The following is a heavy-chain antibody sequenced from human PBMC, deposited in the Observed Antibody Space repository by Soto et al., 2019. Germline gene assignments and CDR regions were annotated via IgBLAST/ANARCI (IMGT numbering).Heavy chain of an antibody. V-gene: IGHV1-69*06. D-gene: IGHD6-25*01. Sequence: SVKVSCKASGGTFSSYAISWVRQAPGQGLEWMGGIIPIFGTANYAQKFQGRVTITADKSTSTAYMELSSLRSEDTAVYYCARNAASLQGTDYWGQGTLVTVSS. J-gene: IGHJ4*02. CDR2: IIPIFGTA. CDR1: GGTFSSYA. CDR3: ARNAASLQGTDY.